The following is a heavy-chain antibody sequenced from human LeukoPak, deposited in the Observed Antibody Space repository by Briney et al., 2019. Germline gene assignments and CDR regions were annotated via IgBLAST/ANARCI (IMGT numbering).Heavy chain of an antibody. J-gene: IGHJ4*02. CDR2: IRVSGSTK. Sequence: GGSLRLSCAASAFSLSTYEMNWVRQAPGKGREWLSYIRVSGSTKYYADSVKGRFTISRDNARKSLYLQMNSLRAEDTAVYYCVRLSVAGTWFDYWGQGTLVTVSS. CDR3: VRLSVAGTWFDY. CDR1: AFSLSTYE. D-gene: IGHD6-13*01. V-gene: IGHV3-48*03.